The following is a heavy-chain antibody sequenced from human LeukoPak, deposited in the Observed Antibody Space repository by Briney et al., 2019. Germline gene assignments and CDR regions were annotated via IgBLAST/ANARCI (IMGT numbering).Heavy chain of an antibody. D-gene: IGHD5-18*01. V-gene: IGHV4-34*01. Sequence: SETLSLTCAVYGGSFSGYYWSWIRQPPGKGLEWIGEINHSGSTNYNPSLKSRVTITVDTSKNQFSLKLSSVTAADTVVYYCARPGYSYGFDYWGQGTLVTVSS. CDR2: INHSGST. CDR1: GGSFSGYY. J-gene: IGHJ4*02. CDR3: ARPGYSYGFDY.